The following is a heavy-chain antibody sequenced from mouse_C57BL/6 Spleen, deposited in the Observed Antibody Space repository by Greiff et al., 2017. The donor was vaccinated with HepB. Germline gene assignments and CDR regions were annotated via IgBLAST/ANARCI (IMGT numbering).Heavy chain of an antibody. Sequence: EVQRVESGGDLVKPGGSLKLSCAASGFTFSSYGMSWVRQTPDKRLEWVATISSGGSYTYYPDSVKGRFTISRDNAKNTLYLQMSSLKSEDTAMYYCARRGVKLYYFDYWGQGTTLTVSS. D-gene: IGHD2-13*01. J-gene: IGHJ2*01. CDR2: ISSGGSYT. CDR3: ARRGVKLYYFDY. V-gene: IGHV5-6*01. CDR1: GFTFSSYG.